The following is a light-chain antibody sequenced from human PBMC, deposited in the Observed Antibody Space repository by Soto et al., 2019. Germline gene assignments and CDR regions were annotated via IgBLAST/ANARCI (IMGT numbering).Light chain of an antibody. CDR2: ANS. V-gene: IGLV1-40*01. CDR1: SSNIGAGYD. CDR3: QSYDSSLSGYVT. J-gene: IGLJ2*01. Sequence: QAVVTQPPSVSGAPGQRVTISCTGSSSNIGAGYDVHWYQQLPGRAPKLLIYANSNRPSGVPDRFSGSKSGTSASLAITGLQAEDEADYYCQSYDSSLSGYVTFGGGTKVTVL.